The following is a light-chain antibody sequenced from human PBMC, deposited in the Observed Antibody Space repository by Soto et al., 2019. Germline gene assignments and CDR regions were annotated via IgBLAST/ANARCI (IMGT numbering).Light chain of an antibody. CDR1: SSDVGVYNY. Sequence: QSALTQPRSVSGSPGQSVTISCTGTSSDVGVYNYVSWYQLHPGKAPQLVIYDVIKRPSGVPYRFSGSKSGNTASLTISGLQAEDEADYYCCSYAGFSLWVFGGGTEVTVL. CDR2: DVI. CDR3: CSYAGFSLWV. V-gene: IGLV2-11*01. J-gene: IGLJ3*02.